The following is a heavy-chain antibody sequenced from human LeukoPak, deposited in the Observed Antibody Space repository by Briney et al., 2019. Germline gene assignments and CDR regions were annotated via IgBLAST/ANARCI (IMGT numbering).Heavy chain of an antibody. V-gene: IGHV3-15*01. CDR1: GFTFSNAW. CDR3: TTLRGVWGATLTDARDY. CDR2: IKSKTDGGTT. Sequence: PGGSLRLSCAASGFTFSNAWMSWVRQAPGKGLEWVGRIKSKTDGGTTDYAAPVKGRFTISRDDSKNTLYLQMSSLKTEDTAVYYCTTLRGVWGATLTDARDYWGQGTLVTVSS. D-gene: IGHD1-26*01. J-gene: IGHJ4*02.